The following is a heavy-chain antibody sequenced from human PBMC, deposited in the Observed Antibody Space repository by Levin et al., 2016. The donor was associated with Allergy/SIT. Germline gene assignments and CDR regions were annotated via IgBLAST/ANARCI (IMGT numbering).Heavy chain of an antibody. Sequence: GGSLRLSCAASGFSFSSFAMSWVRQAPGKGLEWVSLITSGGSTYYADSVKGRFTISRDNSKNTLYLQMNGLGTEDTAVYYCARDALETTVVAVYDHWGQGTLVTVSS. CDR1: GFSFSSFA. V-gene: IGHV3-23*01. CDR2: ITSGGST. J-gene: IGHJ4*02. D-gene: IGHD1-1*01. CDR3: ARDALETTVVAVYDH.